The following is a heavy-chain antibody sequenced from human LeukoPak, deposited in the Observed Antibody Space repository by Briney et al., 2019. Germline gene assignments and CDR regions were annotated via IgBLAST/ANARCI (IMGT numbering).Heavy chain of an antibody. CDR1: GGSISSYY. CDR3: ARGLRVAKGDY. CDR2: IYYSGST. D-gene: IGHD2-15*01. V-gene: IGHV4-59*12. Sequence: SETLSLTCTVSGGSISSYYWSWIRQPPGQGLEWIGYIYYSGSTNYNPSLKSRVTISVDTSKNQFSLKLSSVTAADTAVYYCARGLRVAKGDYWGQGTLVTVSS. J-gene: IGHJ4*02.